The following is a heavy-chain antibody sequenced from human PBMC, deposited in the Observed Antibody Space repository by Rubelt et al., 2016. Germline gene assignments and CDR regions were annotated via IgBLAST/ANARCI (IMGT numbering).Heavy chain of an antibody. CDR1: SSYG. D-gene: IGHD2-21*02. CDR2: ISSSGSTI. CDR3: ARDRFVGSYCGGDCYYDAFDI. Sequence: SSYGMHWVRQAPGKGLEWVSYISSSGSTIYYADSVKGRFTISRDNAKNSLYLQMNSLRAEDTAVYYCARDRFVGSYCGGDCYYDAFDIWGQGTMVTVSS. J-gene: IGHJ3*02. V-gene: IGHV3-48*04.